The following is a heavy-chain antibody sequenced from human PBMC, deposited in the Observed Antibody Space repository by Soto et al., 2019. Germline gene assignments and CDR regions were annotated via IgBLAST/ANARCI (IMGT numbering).Heavy chain of an antibody. V-gene: IGHV1-18*01. CDR1: GYTFTSYG. CDR2: ISAYNGNI. D-gene: IGHD6-19*01. CDR3: ARDLAVGLVDY. J-gene: IGHJ4*02. Sequence: APVKVSCKASGYTFTSYGISWVRQAPGQGLEWMGWISAYNGNIKYAQKLQGRVTMTTDTSTSTAYMELRSLRSDDTAVYYCARDLAVGLVDYWRKGTLVTVST.